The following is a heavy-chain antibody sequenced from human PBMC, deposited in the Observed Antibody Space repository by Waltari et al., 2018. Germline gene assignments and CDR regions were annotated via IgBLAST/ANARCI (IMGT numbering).Heavy chain of an antibody. D-gene: IGHD3-16*01. Sequence: QVQLQESGPGLVKPSETLSLTCTVSGGSISSHYWSWIRQPPGKGLEWIGYIYYSGSTIYNPSLKSRVTISVDTSKNQFSLKLSSVTAADTAVYYCARDRFGRGVPDYWGQGTLVTVSS. CDR2: IYYSGST. V-gene: IGHV4-59*11. J-gene: IGHJ4*02. CDR3: ARDRFGRGVPDY. CDR1: GGSISSHY.